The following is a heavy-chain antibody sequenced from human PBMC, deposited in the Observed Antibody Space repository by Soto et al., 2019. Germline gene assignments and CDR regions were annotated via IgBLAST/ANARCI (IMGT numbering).Heavy chain of an antibody. CDR3: ARQGVYSSSWYFDY. CDR1: GGSISSGGYY. V-gene: IGHV4-31*03. J-gene: IGHJ4*02. Sequence: SETLSLTCTVSGGSISSGGYYWSRIRQHPGKGLEWIGYIYYSGSTYYNPSLKSRVTTSVDTSKNQFSLKLSSVTAVDTAVYYCARQGVYSSSWYFDYWGQGTLVTVSS. CDR2: IYYSGST. D-gene: IGHD6-13*01.